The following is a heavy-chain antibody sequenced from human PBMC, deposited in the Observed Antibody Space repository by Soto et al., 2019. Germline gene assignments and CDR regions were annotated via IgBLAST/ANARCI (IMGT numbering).Heavy chain of an antibody. Sequence: GGSLRLSCVASGFPFSNFDIHWVRQPPGKGLEYVSAIATKAETTYYVESVKGRFTISRDNSKNTVYLLMGSVRLDDMGTYYCARSQHAGRGGDWYYGAFDMWGRGTVVTVSS. D-gene: IGHD1-7*01. V-gene: IGHV3-64*02. CDR3: ARSQHAGRGGDWYYGAFDM. J-gene: IGHJ3*02. CDR1: GFPFSNFD. CDR2: IATKAETT.